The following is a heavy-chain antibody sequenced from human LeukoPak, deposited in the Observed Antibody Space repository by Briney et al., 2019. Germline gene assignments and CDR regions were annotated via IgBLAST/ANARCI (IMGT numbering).Heavy chain of an antibody. J-gene: IGHJ5*02. V-gene: IGHV4-59*01. Sequence: SETLSLTCTVSGGSISSYYWSWIRQPPGKGLEWIGYIYYSGSTNYNPSLKSRVTISVDTSKNQFSLKLSSVTAADTAVYYCAREGVGYYHDSNVNWFDPWGQGTLVTVSS. CDR1: GGSISSYY. D-gene: IGHD3-22*01. CDR3: AREGVGYYHDSNVNWFDP. CDR2: IYYSGST.